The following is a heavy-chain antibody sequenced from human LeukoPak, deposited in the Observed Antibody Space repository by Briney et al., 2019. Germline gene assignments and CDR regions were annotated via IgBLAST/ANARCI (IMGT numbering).Heavy chain of an antibody. Sequence: ASVKVSCKASGFTFTGYYMHWVRQAPGQGLEWMGWINPNSGGTNYAQKFQGRVTITSDTSITTAYMELTSLRSDDTAVYYCARDLFYSVSGTYYNVGRVFNYWGQGTLVTVSS. CDR1: GFTFTGYY. V-gene: IGHV1-2*02. CDR3: ARDLFYSVSGTYYNVGRVFNY. J-gene: IGHJ4*02. CDR2: INPNSGGT. D-gene: IGHD3-10*01.